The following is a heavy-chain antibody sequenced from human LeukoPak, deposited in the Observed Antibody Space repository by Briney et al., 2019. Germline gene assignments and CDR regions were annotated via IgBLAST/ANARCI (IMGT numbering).Heavy chain of an antibody. CDR1: GGSTNSYF. J-gene: IGHJ4*02. Sequence: PSETLSLTCTVSGGSTNSYFWTWIRQPPGKGLEWIGYIYYSGSTKYNPSLKSRVTISLDTSKNQFSLSLSSVTAADTAVYYCARDIRGYNYGWFDYWGQGTLVTVSS. D-gene: IGHD5-18*01. CDR3: ARDIRGYNYGWFDY. CDR2: IYYSGST. V-gene: IGHV4-59*01.